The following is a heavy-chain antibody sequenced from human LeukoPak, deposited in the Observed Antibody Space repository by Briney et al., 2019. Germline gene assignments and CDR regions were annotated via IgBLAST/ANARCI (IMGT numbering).Heavy chain of an antibody. CDR2: MNPNSGNT. V-gene: IGHV1-8*03. CDR1: GYTFTSYD. D-gene: IGHD6-13*01. J-gene: IGHJ6*03. CDR3: ARGALGGVFAYYYYYMDV. Sequence: GASVKVSCKASGYTFTSYDINWVRQATGQGLEWMGWMNPNSGNTGYAQKFQGRVTITRNTSISTAYMELSSLRSEDTAVYYCARGALGGVFAYYYYYMDVWGKGTTVTVSS.